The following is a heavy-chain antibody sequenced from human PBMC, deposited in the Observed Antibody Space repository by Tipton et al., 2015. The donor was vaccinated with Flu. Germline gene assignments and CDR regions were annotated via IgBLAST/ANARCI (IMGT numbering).Heavy chain of an antibody. V-gene: IGHV4-61*02. Sequence: TLSLTCSVSGASISSGSYYWSWIRQPAGKGLEWIGRIYTSGSTNCNPSLTSRVTISLDTSKNQFSLKLTSVTAADTAVYYCARDVLNYDRSQWFDPWGQGTLVTVSS. J-gene: IGHJ5*02. CDR1: GASISSGSYY. CDR2: IYTSGST. CDR3: ARDVLNYDRSQWFDP. D-gene: IGHD3-22*01.